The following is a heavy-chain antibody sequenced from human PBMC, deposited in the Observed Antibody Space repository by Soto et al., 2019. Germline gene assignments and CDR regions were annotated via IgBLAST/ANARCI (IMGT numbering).Heavy chain of an antibody. CDR1: GYTFSSYT. CDR3: ARVEAPFGQSLH. Sequence: ASVKVSCKTSGYTFSSYTIAWVRQAPGQGLEWLGWISPDDGNTEYEQKFQGRVTMTADTLTNNAYMELRSLKYDDTAVYYCARVEAPFGQSLHWGQGTPVTVSS. V-gene: IGHV1-18*01. D-gene: IGHD3-10*01. J-gene: IGHJ4*02. CDR2: ISPDDGNT.